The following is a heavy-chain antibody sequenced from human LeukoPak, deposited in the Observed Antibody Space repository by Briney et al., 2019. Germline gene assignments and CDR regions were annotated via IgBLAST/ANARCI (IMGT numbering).Heavy chain of an antibody. CDR2: IHSSGST. CDR3: ARTVGGFDY. Sequence: TTSETLSLTCSVSGGSISNYYWSWIRQPPGKGLELIAYIHSSGSTYYNPSLKSRVTISVDTSKNQFSLKLSSVTAADTAVYYCARTVGGFDYWGQGTLVTVSS. V-gene: IGHV4-59*01. D-gene: IGHD2-15*01. J-gene: IGHJ4*02. CDR1: GGSISNYY.